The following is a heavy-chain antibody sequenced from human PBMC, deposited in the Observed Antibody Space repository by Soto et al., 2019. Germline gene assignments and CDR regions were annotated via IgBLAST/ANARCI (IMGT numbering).Heavy chain of an antibody. CDR3: ARDSDILTGPPPYYYYYGMDV. CDR1: GGTFSSYA. D-gene: IGHD3-9*01. J-gene: IGHJ6*02. Sequence: GASVKVSCKASGGTFSSYAISWVRQAPGQGLEWMGGIIPIFGTANYAQKFQGRVTITADESTSTAYMELSSLRSGDTAVYYCARDSDILTGPPPYYYYYGMDVWGQGTTVTVSS. CDR2: IIPIFGTA. V-gene: IGHV1-69*13.